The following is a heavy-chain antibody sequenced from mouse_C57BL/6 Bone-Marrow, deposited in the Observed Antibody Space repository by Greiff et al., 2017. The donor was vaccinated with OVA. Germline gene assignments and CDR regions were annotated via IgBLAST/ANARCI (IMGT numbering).Heavy chain of an antibody. CDR3: ARDGSSGPFAY. CDR2: INYDGSST. V-gene: IGHV5-16*01. Sequence: EVKVEESEGGLVQPGSSMKLSCTASGFTFSDYYMAWVRQVPEKGLEWVANINYDGSSTYYLDSLKSRFIISRDNAKNILYLQMSSLKSEDTATYYCARDGSSGPFAYWGQGTLVTVSA. D-gene: IGHD3-2*02. CDR1: GFTFSDYY. J-gene: IGHJ3*01.